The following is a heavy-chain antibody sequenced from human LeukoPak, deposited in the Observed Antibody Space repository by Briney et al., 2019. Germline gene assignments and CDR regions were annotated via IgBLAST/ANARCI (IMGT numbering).Heavy chain of an antibody. CDR2: ISAYNGNT. V-gene: IGHV1-18*01. D-gene: IGHD3-22*01. J-gene: IGHJ5*02. CDR3: ARDVYYDSSGYRNWFDP. CDR1: GYTFTSYG. Sequence: ASVKVSCKASGYTFTSYGISWVRQAPGQGLEWMEWISAYNGNTNYAQKLQGRVTMTTDTSTSTAYMELRSLRSDDTAVYYCARDVYYDSSGYRNWFDPWGQGTLVTVSS.